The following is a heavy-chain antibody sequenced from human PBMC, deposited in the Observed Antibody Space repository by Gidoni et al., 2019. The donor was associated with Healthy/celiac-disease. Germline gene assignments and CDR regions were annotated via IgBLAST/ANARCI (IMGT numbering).Heavy chain of an antibody. CDR3: ARGVPGYYGSGSYQTTKFDY. Sequence: QVQLQQWGAGLLKPSETLSLTCAVYGGSFSGYYWSWIRQPPGKGLEWIGEINHSGSTNYNPSLKSRVTISVDTSKNQFSLKLSSVTAADTAVYYCARGVPGYYGSGSYQTTKFDYWGQGTLVTVSS. CDR2: INHSGST. CDR1: GGSFSGYY. V-gene: IGHV4-34*01. J-gene: IGHJ4*02. D-gene: IGHD3-10*01.